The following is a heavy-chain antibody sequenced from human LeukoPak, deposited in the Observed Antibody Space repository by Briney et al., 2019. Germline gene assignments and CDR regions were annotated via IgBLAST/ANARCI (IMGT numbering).Heavy chain of an antibody. J-gene: IGHJ4*02. CDR1: GFTFSSYS. CDR2: ISSSSSYI. D-gene: IGHD5-12*01. Sequence: GGSLRLPCAASGFTFSSYSMNWVRQAPGKGLEWVSSISSSSSYIYYADSVKGRFTISRDNAKNSLYLQMNSLRAEDTAVYYCARGLDSGYDFDYWGQGTLVTVSS. CDR3: ARGLDSGYDFDY. V-gene: IGHV3-21*01.